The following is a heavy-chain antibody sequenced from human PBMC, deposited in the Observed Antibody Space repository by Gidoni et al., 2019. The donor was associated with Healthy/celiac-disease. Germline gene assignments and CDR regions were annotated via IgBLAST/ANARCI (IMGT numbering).Heavy chain of an antibody. CDR2: IYYSGST. J-gene: IGHJ6*03. V-gene: IGHV4-30-4*01. CDR3: AREPAVRGVYGEYYYYYYMDV. Sequence: QVQLQESGPGLVKPSQTLSPTCTVSVGPISRGDYYWSWIRQPPGKGLEWIGYIYYSGSTYYNPSLKSRVTISVDTSKNQFSLKLSSVTAADTAVYYCAREPAVRGVYGEYYYYYYMDVWGKGTTVTVSS. CDR1: VGPISRGDYY. D-gene: IGHD3-10*01.